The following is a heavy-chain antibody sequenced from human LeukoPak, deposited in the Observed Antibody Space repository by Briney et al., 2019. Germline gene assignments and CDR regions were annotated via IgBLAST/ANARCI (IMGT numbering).Heavy chain of an antibody. CDR3: ARVYDFWSGRDAFDV. Sequence: GASVKVSCKASGYTFTGYYMHWVRQAPGQGLEWMGWTNPNSGGTNYAQKFQGRVTMTRDTSISTAYMELSRLRSNDTAVYYCARVYDFWSGRDAFDVWGQGTMVTVSS. D-gene: IGHD3-3*01. CDR2: TNPNSGGT. CDR1: GYTFTGYY. V-gene: IGHV1-2*02. J-gene: IGHJ3*01.